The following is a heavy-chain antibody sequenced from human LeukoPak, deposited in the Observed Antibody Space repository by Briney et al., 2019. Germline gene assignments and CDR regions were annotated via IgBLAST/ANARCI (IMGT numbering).Heavy chain of an antibody. V-gene: IGHV3-48*01. J-gene: IGHJ4*02. D-gene: IGHD3-22*01. CDR1: GFAFNNYS. CDR3: ARNSRYFDSSLFRDDDY. Sequence: PGGSLRLSCAASGFAFNNYSMNWVRQAPGKWLEWVSYISSSSTTIYYADSVKGRFSIFRDNAKNSLYLQMNSLRAEDTAVYYCARNSRYFDSSLFRDDDYWGQGTLVTVSS. CDR2: ISSSSTTI.